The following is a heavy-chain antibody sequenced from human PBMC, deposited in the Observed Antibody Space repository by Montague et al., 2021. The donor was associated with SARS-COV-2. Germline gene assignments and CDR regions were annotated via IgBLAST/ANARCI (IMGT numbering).Heavy chain of an antibody. D-gene: IGHD2-2*02. Sequence: SRSLSFSASGFPFSSYWMSWVRQAPGKGLEWVANIKQDGSEKYYVDSVKGRFTISRDNAKNSLYLQMNSLRAEDTAVYYCARDSGQPLLYGSPYYYYGMDVWGQGTTVTVSS. CDR1: GFPFSSYW. CDR3: ARDSGQPLLYGSPYYYYGMDV. CDR2: IKQDGSEK. J-gene: IGHJ6*02. V-gene: IGHV3-7*01.